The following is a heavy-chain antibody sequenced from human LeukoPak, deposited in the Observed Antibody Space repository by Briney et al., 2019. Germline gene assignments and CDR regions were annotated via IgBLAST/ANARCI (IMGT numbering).Heavy chain of an antibody. J-gene: IGHJ4*02. V-gene: IGHV3-53*01. CDR2: LYSSGTT. Sequence: PGGSLRLSCAASGVTVSSNYMSWVRQAPGKGLEWVSLLYSSGTTHYAGSVKGQFTISRDNSKNTLYLQMNSLRAEDTAVYYCARDKTYFDYWGRGTLVTVSS. CDR1: GVTVSSNY. CDR3: ARDKTYFDY.